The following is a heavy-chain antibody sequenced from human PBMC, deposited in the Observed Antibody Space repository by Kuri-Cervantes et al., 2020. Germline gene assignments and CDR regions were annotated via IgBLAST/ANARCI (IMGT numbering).Heavy chain of an antibody. Sequence: GESLKISCAASGFTFSSYAMYWVRQAPGKGLEWVAIMSYDGSNKYYADSVKGRFTISRDNSKNTLYLQMNSLRAEDTAVYYCAKDPSYYYDSSGYYDYFDYWGQGTLVTVSS. D-gene: IGHD3-22*01. CDR1: GFTFSSYA. V-gene: IGHV3-30-3*01. J-gene: IGHJ4*02. CDR3: AKDPSYYYDSSGYYDYFDY. CDR2: MSYDGSNK.